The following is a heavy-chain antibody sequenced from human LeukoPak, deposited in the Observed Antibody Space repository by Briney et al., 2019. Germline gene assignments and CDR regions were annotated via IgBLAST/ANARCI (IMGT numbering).Heavy chain of an antibody. CDR1: GFTFSSYS. V-gene: IGHV3-21*01. J-gene: IGHJ4*02. CDR2: ISSSSSYI. Sequence: GGSLRLSCAASGFTFSSYSMNWVRQAPGNGLEWVSSISSSSSYIDYADSVKGRFTISRDNAKNSLYLQMNSLRAEDTAVYYCARDQPYYYASSGYLDYWGQGTLVTVSS. CDR3: ARDQPYYYASSGYLDY. D-gene: IGHD3-22*01.